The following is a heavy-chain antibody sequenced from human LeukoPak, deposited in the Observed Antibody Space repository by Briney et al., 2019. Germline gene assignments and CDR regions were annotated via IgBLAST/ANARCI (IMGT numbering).Heavy chain of an antibody. J-gene: IGHJ4*02. CDR3: AKDWVMAPGY. D-gene: IGHD3-16*01. CDR2: ISGSDGST. V-gene: IGHV3-23*01. Sequence: GGSLRLSCAASGFTFSSYAMSWVRQAPGKGLQWVSSISGSDGSTYYAASVKGRFTISRDNSKNTLYLQMNSLRAEDTAVYYCAKDWVMAPGYWGQGKLVTVSS. CDR1: GFTFSSYA.